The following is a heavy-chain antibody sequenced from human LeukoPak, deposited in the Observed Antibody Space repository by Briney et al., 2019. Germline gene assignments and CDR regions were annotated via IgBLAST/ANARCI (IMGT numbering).Heavy chain of an antibody. V-gene: IGHV1-24*01. Sequence: GASVKVSCKVSGYTLTELSMHWVRQAPGKGLEWMGGFDPEDGETIYAQKFQGRVTMTEDTSTDTAYMELSSLRSEDTAVCYCAIRYGDYVGNWFDPWGQGTLVTVSS. CDR3: AIRYGDYVGNWFDP. CDR2: FDPEDGET. D-gene: IGHD4-17*01. J-gene: IGHJ5*02. CDR1: GYTLTELS.